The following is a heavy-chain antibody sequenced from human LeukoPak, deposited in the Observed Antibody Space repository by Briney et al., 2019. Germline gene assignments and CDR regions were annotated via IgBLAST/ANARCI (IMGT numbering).Heavy chain of an antibody. Sequence: GGSLRLSCAASGFTFSSYWMYWVRQAPGKGPVWVSRINSDGSRTNYADSVKGRFTISRDNAKNTLYLQMNSLRAEDTAVYYCARDRGWLQFDYWGQGTLVTVSS. D-gene: IGHD5-24*01. CDR1: GFTFSSYW. CDR3: ARDRGWLQFDY. CDR2: INSDGSRT. V-gene: IGHV3-74*01. J-gene: IGHJ4*02.